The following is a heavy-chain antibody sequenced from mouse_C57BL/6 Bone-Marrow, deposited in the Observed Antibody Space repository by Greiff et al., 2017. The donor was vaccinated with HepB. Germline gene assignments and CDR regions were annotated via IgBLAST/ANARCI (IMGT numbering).Heavy chain of an antibody. CDR3: ARKWDLGNFDV. CDR2: IYWDDDK. Sequence: QVQLKESGPGILQSSQTLSLTCSFSGFSLSTSGMGVSWIRQPSGKGLEWLAHIYWDDDKRYNPSLKSRLTISKDTSRNQVFLKITSVDTADTATYYCARKWDLGNFDVWGTGTTVTVSS. J-gene: IGHJ1*03. V-gene: IGHV8-12*01. D-gene: IGHD3-1*01. CDR1: GFSLSTSGMG.